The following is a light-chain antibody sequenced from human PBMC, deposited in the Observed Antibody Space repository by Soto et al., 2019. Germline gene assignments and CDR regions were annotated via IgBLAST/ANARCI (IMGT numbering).Light chain of an antibody. Sequence: AIHMTQSPSSLSASVGDRVTITCRASQDIRNDLGWYQQKPGTAPKLLIYATSSLQSGVPSRFSGSGSGTDFTLTISSLQPEDFATYYCLQDFNYPRTFGQGTKVDIK. CDR2: ATS. V-gene: IGKV1-6*02. CDR3: LQDFNYPRT. CDR1: QDIRND. J-gene: IGKJ1*01.